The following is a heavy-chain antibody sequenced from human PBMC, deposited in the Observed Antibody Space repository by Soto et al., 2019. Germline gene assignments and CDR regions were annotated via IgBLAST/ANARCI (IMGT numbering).Heavy chain of an antibody. D-gene: IGHD3-9*01. Sequence: SETLSLTCTVSGGSISSGDYYWSWIRQPPGKGLEWIGYIYYSGSTYYNPSLKSRVTISVDTSKNQFSLKLSSVTAADTAVYYCARDPDWDSYYYYYGMDVWGQGTTVTAP. CDR2: IYYSGST. J-gene: IGHJ6*02. V-gene: IGHV4-30-4*01. CDR3: ARDPDWDSYYYYYGMDV. CDR1: GGSISSGDYY.